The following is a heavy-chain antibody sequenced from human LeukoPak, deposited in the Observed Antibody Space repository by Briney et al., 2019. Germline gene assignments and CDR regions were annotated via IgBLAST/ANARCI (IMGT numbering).Heavy chain of an antibody. CDR3: ARDHRLQLENWFDP. CDR1: GGTFSSYA. V-gene: IGHV1-69*13. D-gene: IGHD2-2*01. Sequence: SVKVSCTASGGTFSSYAISWVRQAPGQGLEWMGGIIPIFGTAKYAQRFQGRVTITADESTSTAYMELSSLRSDDTAVYFCARDHRLQLENWFDPWGQGTLVTVSS. CDR2: IIPIFGTA. J-gene: IGHJ5*02.